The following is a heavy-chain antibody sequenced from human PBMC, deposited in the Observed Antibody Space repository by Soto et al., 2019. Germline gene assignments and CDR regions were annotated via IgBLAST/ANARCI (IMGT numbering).Heavy chain of an antibody. CDR1: GGTFSSYA. Sequence: SVKVSCKAAGGTFSSYAISWVRQAPGQGLEWMGVIIPIFGTANYAQKFQGRVTITADKSTSTAYMELSSLRSEDTAVYYCATYCSSTSCYYTRWFDPWGQGTLVTVSS. V-gene: IGHV1-69*06. J-gene: IGHJ5*02. CDR2: IIPIFGTA. CDR3: ATYCSSTSCYYTRWFDP. D-gene: IGHD2-2*01.